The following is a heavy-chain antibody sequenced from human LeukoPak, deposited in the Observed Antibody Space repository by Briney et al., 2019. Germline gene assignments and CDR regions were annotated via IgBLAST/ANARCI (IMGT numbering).Heavy chain of an antibody. Sequence: SETLSLTCAVYGGFFSGYYWSWIRQPPGKGLEWIGEINHSGSTNYNPSLKSPVTIPVDTSKNQFSLKLSPVTAADTAVYYCARTTGDYAYWGQGTLVTVSS. CDR1: GGFFSGYY. D-gene: IGHD4-17*01. CDR2: INHSGST. J-gene: IGHJ4*02. V-gene: IGHV4-34*01. CDR3: ARTTGDYAY.